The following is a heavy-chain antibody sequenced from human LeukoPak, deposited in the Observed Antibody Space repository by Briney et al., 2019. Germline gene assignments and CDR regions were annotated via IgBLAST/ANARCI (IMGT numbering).Heavy chain of an antibody. Sequence: GGSLRLSCAASGFTFSSYGMHWVRQAPGKGLEWVAFIRSDGSYKYYADSVKGRFTISGDNSKNTVYMRMKNLRAEDTAVYYCAKGMTTDDVAFDIWGQGTMVTISS. D-gene: IGHD4-17*01. V-gene: IGHV3-30*02. J-gene: IGHJ3*02. CDR3: AKGMTTDDVAFDI. CDR1: GFTFSSYG. CDR2: IRSDGSYK.